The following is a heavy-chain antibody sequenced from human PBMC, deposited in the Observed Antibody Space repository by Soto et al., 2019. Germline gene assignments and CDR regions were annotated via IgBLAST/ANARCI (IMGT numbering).Heavy chain of an antibody. J-gene: IGHJ4*02. D-gene: IGHD2-2*02. V-gene: IGHV1-58*02. CDR2: IVVGSGNT. CDR3: AAEGPNTQRTYYFDY. CDR1: GSTFTSSA. Sequence: GASVKVSCKASGSTFTSSAMQWVRQARGQRLEWIGWIVVGSGNTNYAQKFQERVTITRDMSTSTAYMELSSLRSEDTAVYYCAAEGPNTQRTYYFDYWGQGTLVTVSS.